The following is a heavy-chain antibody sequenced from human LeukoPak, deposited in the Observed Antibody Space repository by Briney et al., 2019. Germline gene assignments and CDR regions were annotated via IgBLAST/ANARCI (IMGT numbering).Heavy chain of an antibody. CDR1: GFNFGIYG. V-gene: IGHV3-33*01. CDR2: MWDDGTNE. Sequence: GTSLRLSCTASGFNFGIYGMHWVRQAPGKGLEWVAVMWDDGTNEYYVESVKGRFTISRDNGKRTLYLQMNSLRVEDTAVYYCAREGLGPYEGFDYWGQGTLVTVSS. J-gene: IGHJ4*02. D-gene: IGHD3-3*01. CDR3: AREGLGPYEGFDY.